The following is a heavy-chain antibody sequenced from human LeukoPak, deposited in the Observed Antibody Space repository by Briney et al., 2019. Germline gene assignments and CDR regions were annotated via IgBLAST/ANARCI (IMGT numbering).Heavy chain of an antibody. V-gene: IGHV6-1*01. D-gene: IGHD3-3*01. J-gene: IGHJ5*02. CDR3: ARDISFTIFGVVARVIDP. Sequence: SQTLSLTCAISGDSVSSNSAAWDWIRQSPSRGLEWLGRTYYRAKWYNDYAVSVKSQITINPDTSKNQFSLQLNSVTPEDTAVYYCARDISFTIFGVVARVIDPWGQGTLVTVSS. CDR2: TYYRAKWYN. CDR1: GDSVSSNSAA.